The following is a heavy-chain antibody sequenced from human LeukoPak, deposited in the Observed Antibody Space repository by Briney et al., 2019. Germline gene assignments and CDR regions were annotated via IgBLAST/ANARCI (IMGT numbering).Heavy chain of an antibody. V-gene: IGHV3-53*01. J-gene: IGHJ6*03. Sequence: GGSLRLSCAASGFTVSSNCMTWVRQAPGKGLEWVSVTYSGGRTYYADSVKGRFTISRDNSKSTLYLQMNSLRAEDTAVYYCARVYYGSGSLHYYYYYMDVWGKGTTVTISS. D-gene: IGHD3-10*01. CDR2: TYSGGRT. CDR3: ARVYYGSGSLHYYYYYMDV. CDR1: GFTVSSNC.